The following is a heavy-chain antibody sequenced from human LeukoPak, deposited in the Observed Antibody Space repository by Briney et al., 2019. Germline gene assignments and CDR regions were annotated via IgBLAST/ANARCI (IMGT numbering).Heavy chain of an antibody. CDR2: ISGYNGNT. V-gene: IGHV1-18*01. CDR1: GCSFTSHG. J-gene: IGHJ4*02. D-gene: IGHD1-14*01. CDR3: ARGGWTTGMDY. Sequence: ASVTVSCKTSGCSFTSHGISWVRQAPGQGLEWMGWISGYNGNTNYAQKFQGRVTMTTDASTRTAHMEVRGLRSDDTAVYYCARGGWTTGMDYWGQGTLVTVSS.